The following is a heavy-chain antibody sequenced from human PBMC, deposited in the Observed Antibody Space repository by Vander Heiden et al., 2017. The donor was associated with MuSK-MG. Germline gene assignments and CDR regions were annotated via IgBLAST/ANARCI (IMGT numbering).Heavy chain of an antibody. CDR3: ARDLANRYCSGGSCPIYSYGMDV. Sequence: EVQLVESGGGLVQPGGSLRLSCAASGFTFSSYWMHWVRQAPGKGLVWVSRINSDGSSTNYADSVKGRFTISRDNAKNTLYLQMNSLRAEDTAVYYCARDLANRYCSGGSCPIYSYGMDVWGQGTTVTVSS. V-gene: IGHV3-74*01. D-gene: IGHD2-15*01. CDR2: INSDGSST. J-gene: IGHJ6*02. CDR1: GFTFSSYW.